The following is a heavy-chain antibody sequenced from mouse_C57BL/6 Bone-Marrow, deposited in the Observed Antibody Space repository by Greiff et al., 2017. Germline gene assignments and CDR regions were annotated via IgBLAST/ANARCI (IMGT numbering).Heavy chain of an antibody. CDR2: ISDGGSYT. Sequence: EVMLVESGGGLVKPGGSLKLSCAASGFTFSSYAMSWVRQTPEKRLEWVATISDGGSYTYYPDNVKGRFTISRDNAKNNLYLQMSHLKSEDTAMYDCSRVGCTTVVFDYWGQGTTLTVSS. J-gene: IGHJ2*01. CDR1: GFTFSSYA. CDR3: SRVGCTTVVFDY. V-gene: IGHV5-4*03. D-gene: IGHD1-1*01.